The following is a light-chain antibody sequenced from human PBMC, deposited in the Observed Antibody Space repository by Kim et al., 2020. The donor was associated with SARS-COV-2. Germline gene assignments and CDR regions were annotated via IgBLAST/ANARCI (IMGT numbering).Light chain of an antibody. V-gene: IGLV6-57*03. J-gene: IGLJ3*02. CDR2: GDD. CDR3: QSYDNDNHGV. Sequence: KAGSRAWTRGSGSIASKDVQWYQRRPGGAPTTVIYGDDQRPSGVPDRFSASIDTSSNSASLIISGLKTEDEADYYCQSYDNDNHGVFGGGTQLTVL. CDR1: SGSIASKD.